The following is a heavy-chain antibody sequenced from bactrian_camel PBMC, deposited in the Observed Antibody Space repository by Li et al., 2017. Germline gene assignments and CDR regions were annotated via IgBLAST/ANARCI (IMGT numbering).Heavy chain of an antibody. CDR1: GDTIGRYC. Sequence: VESGGGSVQVGRSLRLSCVASGDTIGRYCMGWFRQIPDKEREGVAVIDSDGLAKYADSVKGRFTISQDNAKNTLYLQMNSLKPEDTAMYYCAAGGGNGAFCYTGERSMDYWGQGTQVTVS. D-gene: IGHD2*01. J-gene: IGHJ4*01. V-gene: IGHV3S55*01. CDR2: IDSDGLA. CDR3: AAGGGNGAFCYTGERSMDY.